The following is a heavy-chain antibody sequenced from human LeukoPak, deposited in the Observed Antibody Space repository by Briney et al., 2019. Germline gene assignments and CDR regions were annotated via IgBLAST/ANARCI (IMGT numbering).Heavy chain of an antibody. CDR2: INPNSGGT. Sequence: GASVKVSCKASGYTFTGYYMHWVRQAPGQGLEWMGWINPNSGGTNYAQKFQGRVTMTRNTSISTAYMELSSLRSEDTAVYYCARGAMVRGVIINDYWGQGTLVTVSS. V-gene: IGHV1-2*02. J-gene: IGHJ4*02. CDR3: ARGAMVRGVIINDY. D-gene: IGHD3-10*01. CDR1: GYTFTGYY.